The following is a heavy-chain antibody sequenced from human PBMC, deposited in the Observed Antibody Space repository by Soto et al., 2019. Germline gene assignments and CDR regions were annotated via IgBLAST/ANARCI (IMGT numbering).Heavy chain of an antibody. CDR3: ARSEQLYTFDS. Sequence: PGESLKISCKCSGYSFTTYWIGLVRQMPGKGLEWMGTVYPGDSDTRYSPSFQGQVTISADKSISTAYLQWSSLKASDTAMYYCARSEQLYTFDSWGQGTLVTVSS. CDR2: VYPGDSDT. V-gene: IGHV5-51*01. J-gene: IGHJ4*02. D-gene: IGHD6-6*01. CDR1: GYSFTTYW.